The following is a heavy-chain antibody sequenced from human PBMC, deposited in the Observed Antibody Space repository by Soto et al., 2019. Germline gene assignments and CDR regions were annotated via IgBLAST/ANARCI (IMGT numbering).Heavy chain of an antibody. CDR1: GFTFSSYA. CDR3: AKVKYPRGDYYYYGMDA. V-gene: IGHV3-23*01. J-gene: IGHJ6*02. CDR2: ISGSGSST. Sequence: PGGSLRLSCGASGFTFSSYAMTWVRQAPGKGLQWVSSISGSGSSTYYADSVKGRFTISRDNSKNTLYLQMNSLRAEDTAVYYCAKVKYPRGDYYYYGMDAWGQGTTVTVSS.